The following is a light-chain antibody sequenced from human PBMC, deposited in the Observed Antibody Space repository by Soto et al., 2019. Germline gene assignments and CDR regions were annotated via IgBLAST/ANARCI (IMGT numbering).Light chain of an antibody. Sequence: IVLTQSPGTLSLSPWERATLSFRASQSVSSNLAWFQQKPGQTPRLLIYGASTRATGIPARFSGSGSGTEFTLTISSLQSEDFAVYYCQQYNNWPGTFGQGTKVDIK. J-gene: IGKJ1*01. V-gene: IGKV3-15*01. CDR1: QSVSSN. CDR3: QQYNNWPGT. CDR2: GAS.